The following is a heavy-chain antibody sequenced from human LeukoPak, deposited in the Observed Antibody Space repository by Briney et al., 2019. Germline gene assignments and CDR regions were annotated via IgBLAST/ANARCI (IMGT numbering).Heavy chain of an antibody. CDR1: GGTFSSYA. CDR3: ARSGSYPDY. D-gene: IGHD1-26*01. V-gene: IGHV1-46*01. CDR2: INPSGGST. Sequence: ASVKVSCKASGGTFSSYAISWVRQAPGQGLEWMGIINPSGGSTSYAQKFQGRVTMTRDTSTSTVYMELSSLRSEDTAVYYCARSGSYPDYWGQGTLVTVSS. J-gene: IGHJ4*02.